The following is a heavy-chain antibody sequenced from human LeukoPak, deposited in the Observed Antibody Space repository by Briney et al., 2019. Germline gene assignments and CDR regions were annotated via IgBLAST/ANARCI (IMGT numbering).Heavy chain of an antibody. J-gene: IGHJ4*02. V-gene: IGHV4-61*02. CDR3: ARAFHYYGSGSYYNPRAYFDY. CDR1: GGSISSGNYY. Sequence: SQTLSLTCTVSGGSISSGNYYWSWIRQPAGKGLEWIGRIYTSGTTNYNPSLKSRVTISVDTSKNQFSLKLSSVTAADTAVYYCARAFHYYGSGSYYNPRAYFDYWGQGTLVTVSS. D-gene: IGHD3-10*01. CDR2: IYTSGTT.